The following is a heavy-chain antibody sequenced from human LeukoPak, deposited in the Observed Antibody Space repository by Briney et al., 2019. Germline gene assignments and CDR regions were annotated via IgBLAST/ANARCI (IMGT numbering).Heavy chain of an antibody. CDR3: ARDYQYSSSWYSYYYYGMDV. D-gene: IGHD6-13*01. CDR2: TYYRSKWYN. CDR1: GDSVSSNSSA. Sequence: SQTLSLTCAISGDSVSSNSSAWNWIRQSPSRGLEWLGRTYYRSKWYNDYAVSVKSRITINPDTSKNQFSLQLNSVTPEDTAVYYCARDYQYSSSWYSYYYYGMDVWGQGTTVTVSS. J-gene: IGHJ6*02. V-gene: IGHV6-1*01.